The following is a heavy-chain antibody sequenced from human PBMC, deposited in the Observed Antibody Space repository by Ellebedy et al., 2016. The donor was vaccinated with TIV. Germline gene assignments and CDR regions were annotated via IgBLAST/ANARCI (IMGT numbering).Heavy chain of an antibody. CDR3: ARAPRGGTDY. J-gene: IGHJ4*02. CDR1: GFTFSSYA. D-gene: IGHD3-10*01. Sequence: GESLKISCAASGFTFSSYAMSWVRQAPGKGLDWVSAISGTGSSTTHYADSVKGRFTISRDNAKNSLYLQMDSLRAEDTAVYFCARAPRGGTDYWGQGTLVTVSS. CDR2: ISGTGSSTT. V-gene: IGHV3-23*01.